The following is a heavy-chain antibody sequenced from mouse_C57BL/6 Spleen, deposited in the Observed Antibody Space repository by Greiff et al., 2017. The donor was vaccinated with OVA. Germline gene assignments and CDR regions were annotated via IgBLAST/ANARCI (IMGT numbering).Heavy chain of an antibody. V-gene: IGHV3-6*01. CDR2: ISYDGSN. Sequence: ESGPGLVKPSQSLSLTCSVTGYSITSGYYWNWIRQFPGNKLEWMGYISYDGSNNYNPSLKNRISITRDTSKNQFFLKLNSVTTEDTATYYCARGSSGYYYFDYWGQGTTLTVSS. D-gene: IGHD3-2*02. CDR1: GYSITSGYY. CDR3: ARGSSGYYYFDY. J-gene: IGHJ2*01.